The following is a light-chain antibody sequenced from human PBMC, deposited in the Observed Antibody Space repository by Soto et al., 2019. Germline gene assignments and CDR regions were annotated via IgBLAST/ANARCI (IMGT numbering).Light chain of an antibody. V-gene: IGLV2-14*01. CDR2: DVT. Sequence: QSALTQPASVSGSPGQSITISCTGTSSDVGGYNYVSWYQQHPGKAPKLMIYDVTDRPSGVSNRFSGSKSGNTASLTMSGLQADDEADYYCSSYTGSTTLTVFGGGTKLTVL. CDR1: SSDVGGYNY. J-gene: IGLJ2*01. CDR3: SSYTGSTTLTV.